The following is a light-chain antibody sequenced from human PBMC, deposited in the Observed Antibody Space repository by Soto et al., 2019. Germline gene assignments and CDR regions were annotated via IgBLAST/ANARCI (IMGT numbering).Light chain of an antibody. V-gene: IGKV3-15*01. CDR2: GAS. J-gene: IGKJ1*01. Sequence: EIVMTQSPATLSVSPGERATLSCRASQAIKTNLAWYQQKPGQAPRLLIYGASTRATGVPARVSGSGSETEFTLTIRGLQSEDFAVYFCQQYNSWPRTFGQGTKVDI. CDR1: QAIKTN. CDR3: QQYNSWPRT.